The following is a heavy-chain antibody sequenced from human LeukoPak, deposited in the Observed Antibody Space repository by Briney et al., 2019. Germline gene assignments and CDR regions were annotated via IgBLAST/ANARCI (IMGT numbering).Heavy chain of an antibody. CDR3: ARDWYGSGSYGYYYGMDV. J-gene: IGHJ6*02. D-gene: IGHD3-10*01. CDR2: ISAYNGNT. CDR1: GYTFTSYG. V-gene: IGHV1-18*01. Sequence: ASVKVSCKASGYTFTSYGISWVRQAPGQGLKWMGWISAYNGNTNYAQKLQGRVTMTTDTSTSTAYMELRSLRSDDTAVYYCARDWYGSGSYGYYYGMDVWGQGTTVTVSS.